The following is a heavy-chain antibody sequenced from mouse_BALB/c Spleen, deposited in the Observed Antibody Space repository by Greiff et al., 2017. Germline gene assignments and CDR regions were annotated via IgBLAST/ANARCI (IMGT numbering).Heavy chain of an antibody. D-gene: IGHD2-12*01. CDR2: ISDGGSYT. J-gene: IGHJ3*01. CDR3: ASDYDWFAY. CDR1: GFTFSDYY. Sequence: DVMLVESGGGLVKPGGSLKLSCAASGFTFSDYYMYWVRQTPEKRLEWVATISDGGSYTYYPDSVKGRFTISRDNAKNNLYLQMSSLKSEDTAMYYCASDYDWFAYWGQGTLVTVSA. V-gene: IGHV5-4*02.